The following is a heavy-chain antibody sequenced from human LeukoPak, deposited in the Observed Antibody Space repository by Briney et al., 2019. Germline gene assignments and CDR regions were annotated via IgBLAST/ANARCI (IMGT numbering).Heavy chain of an antibody. CDR1: GFTFSSYW. CDR2: IKQDGSEK. J-gene: IGHJ4*02. CDR3: AKASSGWYLTLFGY. D-gene: IGHD6-19*01. Sequence: GGSLRLSCAAFGFTFSSYWMSWVRQAPGKGLEWVANIKQDGSEKYYADSVKGRFTISRDNSKNTLYLQMNSLRAEDTAVYYCAKASSGWYLTLFGYWGQGTLVTVSS. V-gene: IGHV3-7*03.